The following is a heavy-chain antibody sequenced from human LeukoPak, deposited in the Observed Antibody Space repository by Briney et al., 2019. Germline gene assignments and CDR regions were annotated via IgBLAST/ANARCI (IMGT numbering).Heavy chain of an antibody. D-gene: IGHD2-15*01. CDR3: ARGFCSGGRFERN. Sequence: GESLRLSCAASGFTVSSNYMNWVRQAPVKGLEWVSVIYTGGSTYYADSVKGRFTISRHNSKNTVDLQMNNLRAEDTAVYYCARGFCSGGRFERNWGQGTLVTVSS. V-gene: IGHV3-53*04. CDR2: IYTGGST. J-gene: IGHJ4*02. CDR1: GFTVSSNY.